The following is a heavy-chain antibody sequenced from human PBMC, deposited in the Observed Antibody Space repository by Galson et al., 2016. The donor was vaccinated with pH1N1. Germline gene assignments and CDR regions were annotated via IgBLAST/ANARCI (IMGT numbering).Heavy chain of an antibody. CDR1: GFTFSSYW. D-gene: IGHD3-10*01. Sequence: SLRLSCAASGFTFSSYWMSWVRQAPGKGLEWVANINEDGTGKYYVDSVKGRFTISRDNAKNSLYLQMNSLRAEGTAVYYCARAVGHYSGWGQGTLVTVSS. CDR2: INEDGTGK. CDR3: ARAVGHYSG. V-gene: IGHV3-7*04. J-gene: IGHJ4*02.